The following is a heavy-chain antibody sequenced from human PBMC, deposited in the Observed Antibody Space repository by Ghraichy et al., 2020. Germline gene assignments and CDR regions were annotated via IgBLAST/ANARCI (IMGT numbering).Heavy chain of an antibody. Sequence: SETLSLTCAVYGGSFSGYYWSWIRQPPGKGLEWIGEVHHIGSTNCNPSLKSRVSISVDTSKSQFSLNLRSVTAADTAVYYCARAGGYNYAQRAHFDPWGQGTLVTVSS. D-gene: IGHD5-18*01. CDR2: VHHIGST. CDR1: GGSFSGYY. CDR3: ARAGGYNYAQRAHFDP. J-gene: IGHJ5*02. V-gene: IGHV4-34*01.